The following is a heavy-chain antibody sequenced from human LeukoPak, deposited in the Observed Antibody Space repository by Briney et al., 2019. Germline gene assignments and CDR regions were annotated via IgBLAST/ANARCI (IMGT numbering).Heavy chain of an antibody. D-gene: IGHD3-10*01. J-gene: IGHJ4*02. CDR3: ARADHGSGSPPFDH. CDR1: GFTLSSYE. V-gene: IGHV3-48*03. CDR2: ISSSGSTI. Sequence: QPGGSLRLSCAASGFTLSSYEMNWVRQAPGKGLEWVSYISSSGSTIYYADSVKGRFTISRDNAKNSLYLQMNSLRAEDTAVYYCARADHGSGSPPFDHWGQGTLVTVSS.